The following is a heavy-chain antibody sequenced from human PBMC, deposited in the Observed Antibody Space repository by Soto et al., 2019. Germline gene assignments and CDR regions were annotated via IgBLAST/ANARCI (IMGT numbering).Heavy chain of an antibody. J-gene: IGHJ4*02. D-gene: IGHD3-22*01. CDR3: AKDTYYHDSSGFYVFDY. CDR1: GSIFSSYG. CDR2: TSFDGRNN. Sequence: PGGSLRLSCAASGSIFSSYGMRWVRQAPGKGLEWVAVTSFDGRNNNYADSVRGRFTISRDNFKNTLYLQMNSLRAEDTAVYYCAKDTYYHDSSGFYVFDYWGQGTPLTVSS. V-gene: IGHV3-30*18.